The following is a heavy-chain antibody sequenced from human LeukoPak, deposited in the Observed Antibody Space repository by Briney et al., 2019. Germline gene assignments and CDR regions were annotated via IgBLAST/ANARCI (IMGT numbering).Heavy chain of an antibody. V-gene: IGHV3-9*01. CDR1: GFTFDDYA. D-gene: IGHD6-13*01. CDR3: VKVTAAGFVDH. Sequence: GRSLRLSCAASGFTFDDYATHWVRHAPGKGLEWVSGIGWNSGGIVYADSVKGRFTISRDNAKNSLYLQMNSLGAEDTALYYCVKVTAAGFVDHWGQGTLVTVSS. CDR2: IGWNSGGI. J-gene: IGHJ4*02.